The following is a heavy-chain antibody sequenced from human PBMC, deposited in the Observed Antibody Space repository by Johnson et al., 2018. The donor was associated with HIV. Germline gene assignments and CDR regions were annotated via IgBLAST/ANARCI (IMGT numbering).Heavy chain of an antibody. D-gene: IGHD1-14*01. Sequence: EQLVESGGGVMQPGKSLRLSCEASGFTFSSNYMSWVRQAPGKGLEWVSAIGTAGDTYYPGSVKGRFTISRENAKNSLYLQMNSLRAGDTAVYYCATRDPTHRPGVFDIWGQGTMVTVSS. J-gene: IGHJ3*02. CDR2: IGTAGDT. CDR1: GFTFSSNY. V-gene: IGHV3-13*01. CDR3: ATRDPTHRPGVFDI.